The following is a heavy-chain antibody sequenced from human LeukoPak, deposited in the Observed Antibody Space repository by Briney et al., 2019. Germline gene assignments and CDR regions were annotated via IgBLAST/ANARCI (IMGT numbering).Heavy chain of an antibody. V-gene: IGHV1-3*01. J-gene: IGHJ4*02. CDR3: ARAYCSPTSCLMGGF. CDR2: INAGNGNT. CDR1: GYTFPNYA. Sequence: ASVKVSCKTSGYTFPNYAIYWVRQAPGQGLEWMGWINAGNGNTKYSQNFQGRVTITRDTSATTAYMSLNSLRFEDTAIYYCARAYCSPTSCLMGGFWGQGTLVTVSS. D-gene: IGHD2-2*01.